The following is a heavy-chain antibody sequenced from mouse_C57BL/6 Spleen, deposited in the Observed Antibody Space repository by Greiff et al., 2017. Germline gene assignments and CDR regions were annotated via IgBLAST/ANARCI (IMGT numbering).Heavy chain of an antibody. D-gene: IGHD3-3*01. CDR3: ARLGDEGYFDY. J-gene: IGHJ2*01. CDR1: GYTFTDYY. CDR2: INPNNGGT. Sequence: EVQLQQSGPELVKPGASVKISCKASGYTFTDYYMNWVKQSHGKSLEWIGDINPNNGGTSYNQKFKGKATLTVDKSSSTAYMELRSLTSEDSAVYYCARLGDEGYFDYWGQGTTLTVSS. V-gene: IGHV1-26*01.